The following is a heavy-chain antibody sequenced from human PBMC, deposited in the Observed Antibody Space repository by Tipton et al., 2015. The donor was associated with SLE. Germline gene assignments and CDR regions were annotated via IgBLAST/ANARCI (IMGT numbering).Heavy chain of an antibody. CDR2: IYYSGST. Sequence: TLSLTCTVSGGSISSGGYYWSWIRQHPGKGLEWIGYIYYSGSTYYNPSLKSRVTISVDTSKNQFSLKLSSVTAADTAVYYCARDQGSKTAFDIWGQGTMVTVSS. J-gene: IGHJ3*02. V-gene: IGHV4-31*03. D-gene: IGHD4-11*01. CDR3: ARDQGSKTAFDI. CDR1: GGSISSGGYY.